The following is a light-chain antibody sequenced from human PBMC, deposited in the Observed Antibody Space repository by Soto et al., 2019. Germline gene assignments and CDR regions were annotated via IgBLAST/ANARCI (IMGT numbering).Light chain of an antibody. CDR3: QQYGSSPT. CDR1: QSVSSSY. Sequence: ELGLPQSPGTLSLSPGERATLSCRASQSVSSSYLAWYQQKPGQAPRLLIYGASSRATGIPDRFSGSGSGTDFTLTISRLEPEDFAVYYCQQYGSSPTFGQGTKV. CDR2: GAS. J-gene: IGKJ1*01. V-gene: IGKV3-20*01.